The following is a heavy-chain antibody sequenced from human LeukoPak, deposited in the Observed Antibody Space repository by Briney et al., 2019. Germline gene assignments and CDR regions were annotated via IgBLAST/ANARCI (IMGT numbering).Heavy chain of an antibody. Sequence: LPGRSLRLSCAASGFTFSSYGMHWVRQAPGKGLEWVALIRYDGSNKYYADSVKGRFTISRDNSKNTLYLQMNSLRAEDTAVYYCAKTKAAEGGYYFDYWGQGTLVTVSS. CDR3: AKTKAAEGGYYFDY. CDR1: GFTFSSYG. CDR2: IRYDGSNK. J-gene: IGHJ4*02. D-gene: IGHD3-16*01. V-gene: IGHV3-30*02.